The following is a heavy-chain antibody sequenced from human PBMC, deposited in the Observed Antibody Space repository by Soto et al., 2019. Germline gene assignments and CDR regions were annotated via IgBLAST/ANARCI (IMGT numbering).Heavy chain of an antibody. J-gene: IGHJ4*02. CDR3: ARGSVVVPAAMLGYYFDY. Sequence: SETLSLTCTVSGGSISIAGYSWSWIRQHPGKGLEWIGYIYYSGSTYYNPSLKSRVTISVDTSKNQFSLKLSSVTAADTAVYYCARGSVVVPAAMLGYYFDYWGQGTLVTVSS. V-gene: IGHV4-31*03. CDR2: IYYSGST. D-gene: IGHD2-2*01. CDR1: GGSISIAGYS.